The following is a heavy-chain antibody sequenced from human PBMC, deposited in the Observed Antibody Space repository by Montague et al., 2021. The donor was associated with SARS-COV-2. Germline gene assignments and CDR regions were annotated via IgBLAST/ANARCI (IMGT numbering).Heavy chain of an antibody. CDR2: ISTSAYTT. J-gene: IGHJ3*02. Sequence: SLRLSCAAPGFTFSNYDMNWARQAPGKGPEWISYISTSAYTTSYAGSVKGRFTISRDNGKNSLCLQMNSLRVEDTAVYYCTRDYRSIVGDGLDIWGQGTKVTVSS. D-gene: IGHD3-16*02. CDR1: GFTFSNYD. V-gene: IGHV3-48*03. CDR3: TRDYRSIVGDGLDI.